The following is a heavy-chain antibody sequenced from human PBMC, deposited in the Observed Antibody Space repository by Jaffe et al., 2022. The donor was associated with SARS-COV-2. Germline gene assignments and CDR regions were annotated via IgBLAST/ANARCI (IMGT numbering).Heavy chain of an antibody. CDR2: IIPIFGTA. Sequence: QVQLVQSGAEVKKPGSSVKVSCKASGGTFSSYAISWVRQAPGQGLEWMGGIIPIFGTANYAQKFQGRVTITADESTSTAYMELSSLRSEDTAVYYCAREDSGYDGLGREYYYYGMDVWGQGTTVTVSS. CDR1: GGTFSSYA. J-gene: IGHJ6*02. D-gene: IGHD5-12*01. V-gene: IGHV1-69*01. CDR3: AREDSGYDGLGREYYYYGMDV.